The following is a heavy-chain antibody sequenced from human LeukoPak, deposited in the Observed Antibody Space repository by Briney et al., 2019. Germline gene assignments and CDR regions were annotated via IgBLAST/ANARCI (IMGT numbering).Heavy chain of an antibody. V-gene: IGHV4-34*01. D-gene: IGHD3-22*01. CDR3: ARSPHYYDSSGYPFGGGSAFDI. Sequence: SETLFLTCAVYGGSFSGYYWSWIRQPPGQGLEWIGEINHSGSTNYNPSLKSRVTISVDTSKNQFSLKLSSVTAADTAVYYCARSPHYYDSSGYPFGGGSAFDIWGQGTMVTVSS. CDR1: GGSFSGYY. CDR2: INHSGST. J-gene: IGHJ3*02.